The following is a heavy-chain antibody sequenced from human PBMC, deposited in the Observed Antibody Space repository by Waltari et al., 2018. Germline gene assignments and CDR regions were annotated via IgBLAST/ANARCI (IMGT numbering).Heavy chain of an antibody. CDR1: GFTFSPYW. J-gene: IGHJ4*02. V-gene: IGHV3-74*01. D-gene: IGHD6-13*01. CDR3: AIGGVETSWYWRY. CDR2: IKTEGSTI. Sequence: EVQLAESGGGLVQPGESLRLSCAASGFTFSPYWMHWVRQGPGKGLGWVARIKTEGSTINYAGSVKGRFTSSRDNAKNSLYLQMSSLRAEDTAVYYCAIGGVETSWYWRYWGQGTLVTVSS.